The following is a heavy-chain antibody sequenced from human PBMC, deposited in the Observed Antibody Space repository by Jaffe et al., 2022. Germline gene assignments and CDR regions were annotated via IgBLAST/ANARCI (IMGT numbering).Heavy chain of an antibody. Sequence: EVQLVESGGGLVQPGGSLRLSCAASGFTFSSYSMNWVRQAPGKGLEWVSYISSSSSTIYYADSVKGRFTISRDNAKNSLYLQMNSLRAEDTAVYYCARRIGVVGNYMDVWGKGTTVTVSS. D-gene: IGHD3-3*01. CDR3: ARRIGVVGNYMDV. V-gene: IGHV3-48*01. CDR1: GFTFSSYS. CDR2: ISSSSSTI. J-gene: IGHJ6*03.